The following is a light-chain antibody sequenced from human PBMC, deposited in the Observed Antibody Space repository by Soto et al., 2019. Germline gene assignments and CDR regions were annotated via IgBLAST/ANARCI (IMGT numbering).Light chain of an antibody. CDR1: QSVSSY. J-gene: IGKJ5*01. V-gene: IGKV3-11*01. Sequence: EIVLTHSQATLSLSPGERATLSSSVSQSVSSYLAWYQQKPGQAPRLLIYDASNRATGIPARFSGSGSGTDFTLTISSLEPEDFAVYYCQQYNNWPPITFGQGTRLEIK. CDR2: DAS. CDR3: QQYNNWPPIT.